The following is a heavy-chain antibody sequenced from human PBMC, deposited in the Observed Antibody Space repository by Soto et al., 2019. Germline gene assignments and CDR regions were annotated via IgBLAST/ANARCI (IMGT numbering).Heavy chain of an antibody. D-gene: IGHD3-22*01. Sequence: GGSLRLSCAASGFTFSSYAMSWVRQAPGKGLEWVSAISGSGGSTYYADSVKGRFTISRDNSKNTLYLQMNSLRAEDTAVYYCAKDITMIVVAPDFDYWGQGTLVTVSS. J-gene: IGHJ4*02. CDR3: AKDITMIVVAPDFDY. CDR1: GFTFSSYA. V-gene: IGHV3-23*01. CDR2: ISGSGGST.